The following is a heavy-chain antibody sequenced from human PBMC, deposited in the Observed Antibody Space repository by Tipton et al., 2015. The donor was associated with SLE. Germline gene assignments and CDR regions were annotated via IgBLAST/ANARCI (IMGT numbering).Heavy chain of an antibody. Sequence: TLSLTCAVSGYSISSGYYWGWIRQPPGKGLEWVANIKQDGSEKYYVDSVKGRFTISRDNAKNSLYLQMNSLRAEDTAVYYCAREETPSIADDPRFDPWGQGTLVTVSS. CDR1: GYSISSGYY. V-gene: IGHV3-7*01. D-gene: IGHD6-6*01. J-gene: IGHJ5*02. CDR2: IKQDGSEK. CDR3: AREETPSIADDPRFDP.